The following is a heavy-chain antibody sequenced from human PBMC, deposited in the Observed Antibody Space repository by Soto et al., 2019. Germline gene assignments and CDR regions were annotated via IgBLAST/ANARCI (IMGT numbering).Heavy chain of an antibody. CDR2: IYYSGST. CDR3: AREYSSSSSFDY. Sequence: SETLSLTCTVSGGSVSSGSYHWSWIRQPPGKGLEWIGYIYYSGSTNYNPSLKSRVTISVDTSKNQCSLKLSSVTAADTAVYYCAREYSSSSSFDYWGQGTLVTVSS. V-gene: IGHV4-61*01. D-gene: IGHD6-6*01. CDR1: GGSVSSGSYH. J-gene: IGHJ4*02.